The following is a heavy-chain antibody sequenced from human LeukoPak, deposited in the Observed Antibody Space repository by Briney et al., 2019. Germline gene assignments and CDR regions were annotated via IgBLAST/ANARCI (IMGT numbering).Heavy chain of an antibody. D-gene: IGHD2-2*02. CDR2: IYYSGTT. J-gene: IGHJ6*03. V-gene: IGHV4-30-4*08. CDR3: ARSFGTTCYNCYYYYYYMDV. Sequence: SETLSLTCTVSGGSISSTNYYWSWIRQPPGKGLEWIGYIYYSGTTYYNPSLKSRVTMSVDTSNNQFSLELSSVTAADTAVYYCARSFGTTCYNCYYYYYYMDVWGKGTTVTVSS. CDR1: GGSISSTNYY.